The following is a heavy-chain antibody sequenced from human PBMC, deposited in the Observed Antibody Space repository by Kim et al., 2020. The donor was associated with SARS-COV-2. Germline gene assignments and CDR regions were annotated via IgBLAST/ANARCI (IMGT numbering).Heavy chain of an antibody. J-gene: IGHJ4*02. D-gene: IGHD2-2*01. Sequence: DSGKGRFTISRDNSKNTLYLQMNSLRAEDTAVYYCAKEVVVVPAAIGVDYWGQGTLVTVSS. V-gene: IGHV3-23*01. CDR3: AKEVVVVPAAIGVDY.